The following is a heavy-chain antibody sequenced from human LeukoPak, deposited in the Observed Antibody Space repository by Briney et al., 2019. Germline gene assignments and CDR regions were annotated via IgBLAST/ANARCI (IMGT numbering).Heavy chain of an antibody. J-gene: IGHJ4*02. CDR1: GFTFDNYA. D-gene: IGHD2-2*02. Sequence: GGSLRLSCAASGFTFDNYAMHWVRQAPGKGLEWVSLISGDGGSTYYADSVKGRFTISRDNSKNSLYLQMNSLRTEDTALYYCAKEGPIPDIYYFDYWGQGTLVTVSP. CDR2: ISGDGGST. CDR3: AKEGPIPDIYYFDY. V-gene: IGHV3-43*02.